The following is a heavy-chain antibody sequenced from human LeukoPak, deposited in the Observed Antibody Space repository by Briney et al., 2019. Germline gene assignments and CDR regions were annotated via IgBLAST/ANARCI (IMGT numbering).Heavy chain of an antibody. V-gene: IGHV4-61*02. Sequence: PSETLSLTCTVSGASTSSGGYFWSWIRQPAGKGVDWIGRIETSGSTNYNPSLKSRVTISVDTSKNQFSLKLSSVTAADTAVYYCARQAYSALYYFDYWGQGTLVTVSS. D-gene: IGHD5-18*01. J-gene: IGHJ4*02. CDR1: GASTSSGGYF. CDR3: ARQAYSALYYFDY. CDR2: IETSGST.